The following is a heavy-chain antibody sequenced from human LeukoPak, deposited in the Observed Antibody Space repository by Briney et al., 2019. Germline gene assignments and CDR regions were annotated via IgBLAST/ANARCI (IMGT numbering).Heavy chain of an antibody. J-gene: IGHJ3*02. CDR2: ISYDGSNK. CDR3: AKEGYADAFDI. CDR1: GFTFSSYG. Sequence: GRSLRLSCAASGFTFSSYGMHWVRQAPGKGLEWVAVISYDGSNKYYAGSVKGRFTISRDNSKNTLYLQMNSLRAEDTAVYYCAKEGYADAFDIWGQGTMVTVSS. D-gene: IGHD1-1*01. V-gene: IGHV3-30*18.